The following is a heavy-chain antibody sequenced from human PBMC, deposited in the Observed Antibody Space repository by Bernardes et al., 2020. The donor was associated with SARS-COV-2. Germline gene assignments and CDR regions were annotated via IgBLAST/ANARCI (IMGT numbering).Heavy chain of an antibody. J-gene: IGHJ4*02. V-gene: IGHV4-30-4*01. CDR1: GGSISSVDYY. CDR2: IYYSGST. CDR3: ARGPSPSQIDY. Sequence: SETLSLTCTVSGGSISSVDYYWSWLLQPPGKGLEWIGYIYYSGSTYYNPSLKSRVTISVDTSKNQFSLKLSSVTAADTAVYYCARGPSPSQIDYWGQGTLVTVSS.